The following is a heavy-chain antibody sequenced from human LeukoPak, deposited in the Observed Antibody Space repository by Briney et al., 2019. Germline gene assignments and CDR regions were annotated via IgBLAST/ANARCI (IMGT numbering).Heavy chain of an antibody. CDR1: VCTFSSYS. CDR2: ISGSGGSR. V-gene: IGHV3-23*01. J-gene: IGHJ3*02. Sequence: PGGSLRLSWAASVCTFSSYSINWVRKAPWKGLEWVSSISGSGGSRNYADSVKGRFTLSRDNSKNTLYLQMNSLRAEDTAVYYCAKRADSGSYYAAFDIWGQGTMVTVSS. CDR3: AKRADSGSYYAAFDI. D-gene: IGHD3-10*01.